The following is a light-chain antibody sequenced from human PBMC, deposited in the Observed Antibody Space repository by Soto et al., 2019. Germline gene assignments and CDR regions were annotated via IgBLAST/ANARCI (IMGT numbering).Light chain of an antibody. CDR2: KAS. V-gene: IGKV1-5*03. Sequence: DIQMTKSRLTLCAAVRDRITITSRASQSISTWLAWYQQKPGKAPKLLIYKASSLESGVPSRISGSGSGTEFTLTISSLQPDDFATYYCKQYTNYPWTFGQGTKVDIK. CDR3: KQYTNYPWT. CDR1: QSISTW. J-gene: IGKJ1*01.